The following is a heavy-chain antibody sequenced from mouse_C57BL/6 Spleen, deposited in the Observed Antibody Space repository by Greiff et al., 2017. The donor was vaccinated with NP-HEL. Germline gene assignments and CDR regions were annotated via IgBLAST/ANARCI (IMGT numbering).Heavy chain of an antibody. CDR1: GYTFTDYE. D-gene: IGHD2-4*01. Sequence: QVQLKQSGAELVRPGASVTLSCKASGYTFTDYEMHWVKQTPVHGLEWIGAIDPETGCTAYNQKFKGKAILTADKSSSTAYMELRSLTSEDSAVDYCTRSEDYDRVFAYWGQGTLVTVSA. CDR3: TRSEDYDRVFAY. V-gene: IGHV1-15*01. J-gene: IGHJ3*01. CDR2: IDPETGCT.